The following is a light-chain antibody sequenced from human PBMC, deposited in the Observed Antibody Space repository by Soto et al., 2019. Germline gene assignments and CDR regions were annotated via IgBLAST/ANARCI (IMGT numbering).Light chain of an antibody. J-gene: IGKJ3*01. CDR3: QQYGSSRFT. V-gene: IGKV3-20*01. Sequence: EIVLTQSPGTLSLSPGERATLSCRASQSIRSSYLAWYQQKPGQAPRLLIYGASSRATGISDRFSGSGSGTDFTLTISRLEPEDFAVYYCQQYGSSRFTFGPGTKVDIK. CDR2: GAS. CDR1: QSIRSSY.